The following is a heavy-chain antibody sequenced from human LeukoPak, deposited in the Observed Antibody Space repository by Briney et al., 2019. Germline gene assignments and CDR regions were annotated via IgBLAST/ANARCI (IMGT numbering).Heavy chain of an antibody. V-gene: IGHV1-24*01. CDR2: FDPEDGET. J-gene: IGHJ4*02. Sequence: ASVKVSCKVSGYTLTELSMHWVRQAPGKGLEWMGGFDPEDGETIYAQKFQGRVTMTEDTSTDTAYMELSSLRSEDTAVYYCAFSGYSYGYSFDYWGQRTLVTVSS. CDR3: AFSGYSYGYSFDY. D-gene: IGHD5-18*01. CDR1: GYTLTELS.